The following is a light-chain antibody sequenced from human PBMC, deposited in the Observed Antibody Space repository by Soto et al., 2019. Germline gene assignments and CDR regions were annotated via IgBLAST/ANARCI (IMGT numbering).Light chain of an antibody. Sequence: DIQMTQSPSTLSGSVGDRVTITCRASQTISSWLACYQQKPGKAPTLLIYDASTLERGVPSRFSGTGSGTEFTLSIDSLQPDDFATYYCQQYHTSSITFGQGTRLEIK. CDR3: QQYHTSSIT. V-gene: IGKV1-5*01. J-gene: IGKJ5*01. CDR1: QTISSW. CDR2: DAS.